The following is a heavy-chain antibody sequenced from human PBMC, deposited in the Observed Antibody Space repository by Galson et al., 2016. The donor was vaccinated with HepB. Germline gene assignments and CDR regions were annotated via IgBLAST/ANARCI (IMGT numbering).Heavy chain of an antibody. J-gene: IGHJ6*02. V-gene: IGHV3-33*01. Sequence: SLRLSCAASGFTFSSCGMHWVRQAPGKGLEWLALIWYDGSNDYYADSVKGRFTISRDNSKNTLYLQMTSLSPEDTAVYYCARDKSFYYYGMDVWGQGTTVTVSS. CDR1: GFTFSSCG. CDR3: ARDKSFYYYGMDV. CDR2: IWYDGSND.